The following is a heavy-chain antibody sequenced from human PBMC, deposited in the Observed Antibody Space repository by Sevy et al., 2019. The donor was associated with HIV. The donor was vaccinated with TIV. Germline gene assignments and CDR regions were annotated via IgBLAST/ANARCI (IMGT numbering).Heavy chain of an antibody. D-gene: IGHD3-16*01. CDR1: GFTFSDYG. CDR3: ARVSTVGAMMDALDT. V-gene: IGHV3-30*03. J-gene: IGHJ3*02. Sequence: GGSLRLSCAASGFTFSDYGVHWVHQTPHKGLEWVAVMSIDGNDKHYADSARGRFTISRDKSKNTLFLELNSLRHEDTAVYFCARVSTVGAMMDALDTWGQGTMVTVSS. CDR2: MSIDGNDK.